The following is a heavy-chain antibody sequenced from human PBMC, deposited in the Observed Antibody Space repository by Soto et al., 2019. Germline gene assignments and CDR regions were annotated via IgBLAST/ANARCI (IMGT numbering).Heavy chain of an antibody. V-gene: IGHV3-23*01. CDR3: AKMRGMQVWEYYLDY. J-gene: IGHJ4*02. CDR2: ISGSGGST. Sequence: EVQVLESGGGLVQPGGSLRLSCAASGFTFRTYAMSWVRQAPGKGLVWVSTISGSGGSTKYADSVKGRFTVSRDNSKNTVFLQMSSLRAEDTAVYYCAKMRGMQVWEYYLDYWGQGTLVTVSS. CDR1: GFTFRTYA. D-gene: IGHD3-16*01.